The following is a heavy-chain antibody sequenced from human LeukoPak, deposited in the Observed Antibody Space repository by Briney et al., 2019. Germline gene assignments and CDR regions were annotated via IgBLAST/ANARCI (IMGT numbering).Heavy chain of an antibody. D-gene: IGHD3-22*01. V-gene: IGHV4-39*07. J-gene: IGHJ3*02. CDR3: ARIGNYYDSSGYYPHAFDI. CDR1: GGSISSSSYY. CDR2: IYYSGST. Sequence: SETLSLTCTVSGGSISSSSYYWGWIRQPPGKGLEWIGSIYYSGSTYYNPSLKSRVTISVDTSKNQFSLKLSSVTAADTAVYYCARIGNYYDSSGYYPHAFDIWGQGTMVTVSS.